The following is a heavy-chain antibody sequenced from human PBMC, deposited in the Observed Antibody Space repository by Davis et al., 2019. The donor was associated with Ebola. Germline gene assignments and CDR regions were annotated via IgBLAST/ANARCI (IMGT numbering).Heavy chain of an antibody. CDR3: ARGYCTNVVCYELPVIDY. CDR2: INPSGGST. V-gene: IGHV1-46*01. D-gene: IGHD2-8*01. Sequence: AASVKVSCKASGYTFTSYYMHWVRQAPGQGLEWMGIINPSGGSTSYAQKFQGRVTMTRDTSTSTVYMELSSLRSEDTGVYYCARGYCTNVVCYELPVIDYWGQGTLVTVSS. CDR1: GYTFTSYY. J-gene: IGHJ4*02.